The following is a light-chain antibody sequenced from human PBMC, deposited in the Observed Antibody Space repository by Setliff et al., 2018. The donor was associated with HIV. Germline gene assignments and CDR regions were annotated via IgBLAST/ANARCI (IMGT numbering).Light chain of an antibody. J-gene: IGLJ1*01. CDR2: DVS. V-gene: IGLV2-11*01. Sequence: QSALTQPRSMSGSPGQSVTISCTGTSSDVDAYDYVSWYQHHPGKAPKLLIYDVSERPSGVPDRFSGAKSGNTASLTISGLQAEDEADYYCCSYAGSDTYVFGTGTKVTVL. CDR3: CSYAGSDTYV. CDR1: SSDVDAYDY.